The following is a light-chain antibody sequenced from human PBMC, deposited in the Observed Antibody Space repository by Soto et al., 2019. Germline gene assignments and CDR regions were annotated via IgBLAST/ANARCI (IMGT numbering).Light chain of an antibody. Sequence: EIVLTQSPGTLSLSPGEGATLSCRANQSVTGTNLAWYQQRAGQAPRLLIYDAVRRATGIPDRFSGSGSGTDFTLTISRLEPEDFAVYFCHQYGSSLGTFGQGTKVEI. CDR3: HQYGSSLGT. J-gene: IGKJ2*01. CDR1: QSVTGTN. V-gene: IGKV3-20*01. CDR2: DAV.